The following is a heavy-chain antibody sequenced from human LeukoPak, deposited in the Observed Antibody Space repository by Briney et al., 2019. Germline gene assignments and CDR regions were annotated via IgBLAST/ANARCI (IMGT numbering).Heavy chain of an antibody. D-gene: IGHD6-13*01. CDR1: GFTFSSYE. J-gene: IGHJ4*02. CDR3: ARVSLAGAFFDS. CDR2: ISSSGSTT. Sequence: GGSLRLSCAASGFTFSSYEMNWVRQAPGKGLEWVSYISSSGSTTYYAASVKGRFTISRDNAKNSLYLQMNSLRAEDTAVFFCARVSLAGAFFDSWGQGTLVTVAS. V-gene: IGHV3-48*03.